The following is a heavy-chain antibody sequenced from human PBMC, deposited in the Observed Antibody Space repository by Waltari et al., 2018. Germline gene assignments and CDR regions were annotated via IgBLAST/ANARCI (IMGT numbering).Heavy chain of an antibody. CDR2: IYYSGST. J-gene: IGHJ5*02. D-gene: IGHD2-15*01. Sequence: QLQLQESGPGLVKPSETLSLTCTVSGGSISSSSYYWGWIRQPPGKGLEWIGIIYYSGSTYYNPSLKSRVTISVDTSKNQFSLKLSSVTAADTAVYYCARGRVVVAAINWFDPWGQGTLVTVSS. CDR1: GGSISSSSYY. V-gene: IGHV4-39*07. CDR3: ARGRVVVAAINWFDP.